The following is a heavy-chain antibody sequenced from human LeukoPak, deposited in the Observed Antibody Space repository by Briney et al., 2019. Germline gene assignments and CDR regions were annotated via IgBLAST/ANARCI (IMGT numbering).Heavy chain of an antibody. V-gene: IGHV1-2*02. CDR1: GYTFTGYY. D-gene: IGHD3-9*01. J-gene: IGHJ4*02. Sequence: ASVKVSCKASGYTFTGYYMHWVRQAPGQGLEWMGWINPNSGGTNYAQKFQGRVTMTRDTSISTAYMELSRLRSDDTAVYYCARVSDILDGLDYWGQGTLVTVSS. CDR3: ARVSDILDGLDY. CDR2: INPNSGGT.